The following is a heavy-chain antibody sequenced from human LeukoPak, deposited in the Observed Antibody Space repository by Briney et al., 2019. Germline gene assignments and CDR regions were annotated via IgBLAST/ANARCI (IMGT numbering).Heavy chain of an antibody. CDR3: AKDRVGYYDSSGYYLPAEYSQD. D-gene: IGHD3-22*01. Sequence: GGSLRLSCTASGFTFSSYAMSWVRQAPGRGLEWVSGISCSGGSTYYADSVKGRFTISRDNSKNTLYLQMNSLRAEDTAVYYCAKDRVGYYDSSGYYLPAEYSQDWGQGTLVTVSS. V-gene: IGHV3-23*01. CDR1: GFTFSSYA. CDR2: ISCSGGST. J-gene: IGHJ1*01.